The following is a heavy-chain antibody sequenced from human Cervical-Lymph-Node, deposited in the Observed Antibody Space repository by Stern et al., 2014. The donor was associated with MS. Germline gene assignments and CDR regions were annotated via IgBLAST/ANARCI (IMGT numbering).Heavy chain of an antibody. V-gene: IGHV3-23*04. CDR2: MGGSGNTT. Sequence: VQLVESGGNFVQPGGSLRLSCATSGFTFRFFGMAWVRQAPGKGLEWVSGMGGSGNTTYYSDSVKRRFAISRDDSKNTMDLQMDSLRVEDTAIYYCAKGRRVGPAGYFDAWGQGILVTVSS. D-gene: IGHD1-26*01. J-gene: IGHJ4*02. CDR1: GFTFRFFG. CDR3: AKGRRVGPAGYFDA.